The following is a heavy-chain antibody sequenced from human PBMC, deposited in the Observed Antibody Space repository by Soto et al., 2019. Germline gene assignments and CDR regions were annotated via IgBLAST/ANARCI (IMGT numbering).Heavy chain of an antibody. Sequence: GESLKISCKGSGYSFTSYWIGWERQMPGKGLEWMGIIYPGDSDTRYSPSFRGQVTISADKSISTAYLQWSSLKASDTAMYYCARHGRFDYSKYPADYYSGMDVWGQGTTVTVSS. CDR1: GYSFTSYW. D-gene: IGHD4-4*01. CDR2: IYPGDSDT. CDR3: ARHGRFDYSKYPADYYSGMDV. J-gene: IGHJ6*02. V-gene: IGHV5-51*01.